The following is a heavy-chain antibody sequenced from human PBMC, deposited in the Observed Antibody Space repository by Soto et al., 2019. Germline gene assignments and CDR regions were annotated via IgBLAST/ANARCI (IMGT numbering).Heavy chain of an antibody. V-gene: IGHV3-21*06. CDR1: GFTFRNYN. J-gene: IGHJ4*02. Sequence: EVQLVESGGGLVKAGGSLRLFCTASGFTFRNYNMNWVRQAPGKGLEWVSSISTGGAYMFYAASGKGRFTISSDNAQNSLFLQIDSPRAEDTAVYYCARDIASPGGDYFDSWGQGTLGTVSS. D-gene: IGHD2-21*01. CDR2: ISTGGAYM. CDR3: ARDIASPGGDYFDS.